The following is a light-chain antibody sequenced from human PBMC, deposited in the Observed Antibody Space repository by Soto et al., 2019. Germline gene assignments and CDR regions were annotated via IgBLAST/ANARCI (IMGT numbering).Light chain of an antibody. J-gene: IGKJ1*01. Sequence: IVMTQSPATLSVSPGARATLSCRASQSVSSNLAWYQQNPGQAPRLLIYGASTRATGIPARFSGSGSGTEFTLTISSLQSEDFAVYYCQQYNNWTFGQGTKVDIK. V-gene: IGKV3-15*01. CDR1: QSVSSN. CDR3: QQYNNWT. CDR2: GAS.